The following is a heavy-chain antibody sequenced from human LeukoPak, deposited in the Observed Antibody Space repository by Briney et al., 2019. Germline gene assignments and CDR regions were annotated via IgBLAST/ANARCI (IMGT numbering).Heavy chain of an antibody. D-gene: IGHD2-15*01. Sequence: ASVKVSCKASGYTFTSYDINWVRQATGQGLEWMGWMNPNSGNTGYAQKFQGRVTMTRNTSISTAYMEPSSLRSEDTAVYYCARDQDIVVVVAALRQREMGGFDPWGQGTLVTVSS. V-gene: IGHV1-8*01. CDR2: MNPNSGNT. J-gene: IGHJ5*02. CDR3: ARDQDIVVVVAALRQREMGGFDP. CDR1: GYTFTSYD.